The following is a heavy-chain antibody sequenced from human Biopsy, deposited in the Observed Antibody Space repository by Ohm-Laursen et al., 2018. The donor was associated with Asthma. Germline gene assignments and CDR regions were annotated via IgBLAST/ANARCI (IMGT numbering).Heavy chain of an antibody. CDR1: GFTFSNFA. CDR2: VTGSGGGT. V-gene: IGHV3-23*01. CDR3: AEGFGGRVPTENAFDI. Sequence: SLRLSCAASGFTFSNFAMTWVRQAPGKGLEWVSSVTGSGGGTYYADSVKGRFTVSRDNSKNTLYLQISSLRAEDTAVYYCAEGFGGRVPTENAFDIWGQGTLVTVSS. J-gene: IGHJ3*02. D-gene: IGHD4-23*01.